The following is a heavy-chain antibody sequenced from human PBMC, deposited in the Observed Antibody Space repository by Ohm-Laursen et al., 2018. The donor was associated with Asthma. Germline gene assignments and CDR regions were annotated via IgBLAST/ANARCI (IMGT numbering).Heavy chain of an antibody. D-gene: IGHD6-13*01. V-gene: IGHV4-30-2*01. Sequence: SQTLSLTCTVSGGSIGSDDYYWSWIRQPPGRGLEWIGEINHSGSTNYNPSLKSRVAISVDRSKNQFSLTLSSVTASDTAIYYCARVSSSWFDFWGQGTLVTVSS. J-gene: IGHJ4*02. CDR3: ARVSSSWFDF. CDR1: GGSIGSDDYY. CDR2: INHSGST.